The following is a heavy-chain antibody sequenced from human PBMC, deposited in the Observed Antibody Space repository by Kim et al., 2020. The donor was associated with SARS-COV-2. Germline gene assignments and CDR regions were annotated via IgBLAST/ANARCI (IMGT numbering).Heavy chain of an antibody. CDR2: IYSGGST. CDR3: ARDVLCSSTSCYTVGWFDP. Sequence: GGSLRLSCAASGFTVSSNYMSWVRQAPGKGLEWVSVIYSGGSTYYADSVKGRFTISRDNSKNTLYLQMNSLRAEDTAVYYCARDVLCSSTSCYTVGWFDPWGQGTLVTVSS. CDR1: GFTVSSNY. V-gene: IGHV3-66*01. J-gene: IGHJ5*02. D-gene: IGHD2-2*02.